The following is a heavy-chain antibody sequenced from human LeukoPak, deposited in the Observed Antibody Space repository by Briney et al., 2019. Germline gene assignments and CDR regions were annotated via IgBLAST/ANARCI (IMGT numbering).Heavy chain of an antibody. CDR2: IIPIFGTA. CDR1: GYTFTGYY. Sequence: GASVKVSCKASGYTFTGYYMHWVRQAPGQGLEWMGGIIPIFGTANYAQKFQGRVTITADKSTSTAYMELSSLRSEDTAVYYCARSRESYYDFWSGYLDAFDIWGQGTMVTVSS. V-gene: IGHV1-69*06. CDR3: ARSRESYYDFWSGYLDAFDI. J-gene: IGHJ3*02. D-gene: IGHD3-3*01.